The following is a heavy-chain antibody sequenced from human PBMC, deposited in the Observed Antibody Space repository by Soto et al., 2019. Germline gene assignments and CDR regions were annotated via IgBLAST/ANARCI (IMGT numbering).Heavy chain of an antibody. CDR1: GYTFMYYG. V-gene: IGHV1-18*01. CDR2: ISAYNGNT. J-gene: IGHJ4*02. D-gene: IGHD3-10*01. CDR3: ARVGGIPPDADY. Sequence: QVQLVQSGGEVKKPGASVKVSCKASGYTFMYYGISWVRQAPGQGLEWMGLISAYNGNTTYAQKLQGRVTMTTDTSTSAAYMELRSLRSDDTAVYYCARVGGIPPDADYWGQGTLVTVSS.